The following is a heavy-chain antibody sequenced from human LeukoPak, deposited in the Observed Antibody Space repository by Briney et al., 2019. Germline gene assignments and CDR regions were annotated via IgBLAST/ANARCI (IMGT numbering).Heavy chain of an antibody. D-gene: IGHD1-26*01. Sequence: PSETLSLTCTVSGGSISSHYWSWIRQPPGKGLEWIGYIYYSGSTNYNPSLKSRVTISVDTSKNQFSLKLSSVTAADTAVYYCARGVYGIVGATLKYYYYYYMDVWGKGTTVTVSS. V-gene: IGHV4-59*11. CDR3: ARGVYGIVGATLKYYYYYYMDV. CDR1: GGSISSHY. CDR2: IYYSGST. J-gene: IGHJ6*03.